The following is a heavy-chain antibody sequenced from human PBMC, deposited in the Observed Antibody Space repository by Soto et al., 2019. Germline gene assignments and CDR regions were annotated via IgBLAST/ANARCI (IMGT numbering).Heavy chain of an antibody. CDR2: ISYDGSNK. Sequence: QVQLVESGGGVVQPGRSLRLSCAASGFTFSSYAMHWVRQAPGKGLEWVAVISYDGSNKYYAESVKGRFTISRDNSKNTMYLQKNSLRAEDTAVYYCARDHLRGVNWNYEGYWGQGTLVTVSS. CDR3: ARDHLRGVNWNYEGY. D-gene: IGHD1-7*01. J-gene: IGHJ4*02. CDR1: GFTFSSYA. V-gene: IGHV3-30-3*01.